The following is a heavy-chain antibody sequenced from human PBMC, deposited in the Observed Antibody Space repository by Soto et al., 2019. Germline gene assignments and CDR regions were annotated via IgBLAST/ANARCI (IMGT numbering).Heavy chain of an antibody. Sequence: SLRLSCAASGFTFSSSWMSWVRQAPGRGLEWVSAISGSGSPTYYADSVKGRFTISRDNSKNTLYLQMNSLRADDTAVYYCARDMSGGTYNYYYGMDVWGQGTTVTVSS. V-gene: IGHV3-23*01. D-gene: IGHD1-26*01. CDR1: GFTFSSSW. CDR2: ISGSGSPT. J-gene: IGHJ6*02. CDR3: ARDMSGGTYNYYYGMDV.